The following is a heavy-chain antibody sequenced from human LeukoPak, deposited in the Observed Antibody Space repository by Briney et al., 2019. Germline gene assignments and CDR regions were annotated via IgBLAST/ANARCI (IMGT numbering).Heavy chain of an antibody. CDR2: IYTSGST. CDR1: GGSISSGSYY. J-gene: IGHJ4*02. V-gene: IGHV4-61*02. CDR3: ARRGKTYGYADY. Sequence: SQTLSLTCTVSGGSISSGSYYWSWIRQPAGKGLEWIGRIYTSGSTYYNPSLKSRVTISVDTSKNQFSLKVSSVTAADTAVYYCARRGKTYGYADYWGQGTLVTVSS. D-gene: IGHD5-12*01.